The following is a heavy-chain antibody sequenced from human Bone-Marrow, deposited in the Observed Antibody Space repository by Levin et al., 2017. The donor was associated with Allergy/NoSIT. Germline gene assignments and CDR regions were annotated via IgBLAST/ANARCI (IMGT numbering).Heavy chain of an antibody. CDR2: INRRSSTI. Sequence: GGSLRLSCIGSGFIFSDYYMSWIRQAPGKGLEWVSYINRRSSTIYYADSVRGRLTISRDNAKNSLYLQMNSLTAEDTAVYYCASPVWILEAAIDHWGQGALVTVAS. CDR3: ASPVWILEAAIDH. J-gene: IGHJ4*02. CDR1: GFIFSDYY. V-gene: IGHV3-11*01. D-gene: IGHD3-3*01.